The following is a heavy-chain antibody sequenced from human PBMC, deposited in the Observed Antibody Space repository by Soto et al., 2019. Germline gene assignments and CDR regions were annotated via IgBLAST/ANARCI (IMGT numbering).Heavy chain of an antibody. D-gene: IGHD1-26*01. CDR2: IAYDGSNK. V-gene: IGHV3-30*18. CDR3: AKGRWELLTFDY. Sequence: QVQLVESGGGVVQPGRSLRLSCAASGFTFSSYGMHWVRQAPGKGLEWVAVIAYDGSNKYYADSVKGRFTISRDNSKNPLYLQMISLRAEDTAVYYCAKGRWELLTFDYWGQGTLVTVSS. J-gene: IGHJ4*02. CDR1: GFTFSSYG.